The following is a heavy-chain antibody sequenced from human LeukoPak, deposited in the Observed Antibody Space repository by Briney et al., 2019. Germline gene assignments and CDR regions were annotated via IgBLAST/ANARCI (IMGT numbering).Heavy chain of an antibody. CDR2: IYYSGST. CDR3: ARFLWYYDIPKNYFDY. CDR1: GGSISSSSYY. V-gene: IGHV4-39*07. J-gene: IGHJ4*02. D-gene: IGHD3-9*01. Sequence: PSETLSLTCTVSGGSISSSSYYWGWLRQPPGRGLEWIGSIYYSGSTYYNPSLKSRVTISVDTSKNQFSLKLSSVTAADTAVYYCARFLWYYDIPKNYFDYWGQGTLVTVSS.